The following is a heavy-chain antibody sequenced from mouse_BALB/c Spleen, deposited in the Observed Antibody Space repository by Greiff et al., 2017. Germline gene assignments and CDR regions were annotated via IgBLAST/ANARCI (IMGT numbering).Heavy chain of an antibody. V-gene: IGHV1-5*01. J-gene: IGHJ4*01. CDR1: GYTFTSYW. Sequence: EVQLQQSGTVLARPGASVKMSCKASGYTFTSYWMHWVKQRPGQGLEWIGAIYPGNSDTSYNQKFKGKAKLTAVTSTSTAYMELSSLTNEDSAVYNCTRATMITARPLYAMDYWGQGTSVTVSS. D-gene: IGHD2-4*01. CDR3: TRATMITARPLYAMDY. CDR2: IYPGNSDT.